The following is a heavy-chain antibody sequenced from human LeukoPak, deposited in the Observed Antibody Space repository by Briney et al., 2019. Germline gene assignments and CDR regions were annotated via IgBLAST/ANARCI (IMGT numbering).Heavy chain of an antibody. CDR2: ISYDGSNK. CDR3: ARDRQDYDILTGYPDSYYYYYGMDV. CDR1: GFTFSSYA. D-gene: IGHD3-9*01. Sequence: PGGSLRLSCAASGFTFSSYAMHWVRQAPGKGLEWVAVISYDGSNKYYADSVKGRFTISRDNSKNTLYLQMNSLRAEDTAVYHCARDRQDYDILTGYPDSYYYYYGMDVWGQGTTVTVSS. V-gene: IGHV3-30-3*01. J-gene: IGHJ6*02.